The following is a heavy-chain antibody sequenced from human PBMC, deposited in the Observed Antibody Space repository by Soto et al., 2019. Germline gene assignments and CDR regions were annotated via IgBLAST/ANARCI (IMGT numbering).Heavy chain of an antibody. CDR1: GGSINTYY. Sequence: PSETLSLTCTVAGGSINTYYWSWIRQSAGKGLEWIGRVYTTGSTNYNPSLKSRVTISVDTSRNQLSLNLRSVTAADTAASYCARDLYFIFDDFADMRGDLDPWGQGSLVNCSS. J-gene: IGHJ5*02. V-gene: IGHV4-4*07. CDR2: VYTTGST. D-gene: IGHD3-3*02. CDR3: ARDLYFIFDDFADMRGDLDP.